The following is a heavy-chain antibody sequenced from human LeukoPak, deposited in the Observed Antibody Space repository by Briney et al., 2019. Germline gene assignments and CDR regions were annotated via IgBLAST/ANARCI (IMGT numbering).Heavy chain of an antibody. D-gene: IGHD6-25*01. CDR3: ATGYQYYDYYYMDV. CDR1: GFTFSSYA. CDR2: ITASGDNT. V-gene: IGHV3-23*01. Sequence: GGSLRLSCAASGFTFSSYAVSWVRQAPGKGLERVSGITASGDNTYYADSVKGRFNISRDNSKSTLYLQMNSLRAEDTAVYYCATGYQYYDYYYMDVWGKGTTVTVSS. J-gene: IGHJ6*03.